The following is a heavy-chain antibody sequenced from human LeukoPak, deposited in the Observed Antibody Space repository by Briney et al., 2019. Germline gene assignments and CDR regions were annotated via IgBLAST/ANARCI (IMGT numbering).Heavy chain of an antibody. D-gene: IGHD2-8*01. Sequence: GGSLRLSCAASGFTFSDYAMNWVRQGPGKGLEWVSGISDSGGSTYYAESVKGRFTISRDNSKNTLSLEMNSLRAEDTGVYYCANNGVSPNYYYGMNVWGQGTTVTVSS. CDR2: ISDSGGST. CDR1: GFTFSDYA. J-gene: IGHJ6*02. V-gene: IGHV3-23*01. CDR3: ANNGVSPNYYYGMNV.